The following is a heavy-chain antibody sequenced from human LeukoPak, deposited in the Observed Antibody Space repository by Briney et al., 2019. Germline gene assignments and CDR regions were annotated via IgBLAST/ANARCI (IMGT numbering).Heavy chain of an antibody. V-gene: IGHV4-59*01. CDR2: IYYSGST. CDR1: GGSISNYY. J-gene: IGHJ3*02. Sequence: SETLSLTCTVSGGSISNYYWSWIRQPPGKGLEWIGYIYYSGSTNYNPSLKSRVTTSGDASKNQFSLKLSSVTAADTAVYYCARASRYCSGGSCYSDAFDIWGQGTMVTVSS. CDR3: ARASRYCSGGSCYSDAFDI. D-gene: IGHD2-15*01.